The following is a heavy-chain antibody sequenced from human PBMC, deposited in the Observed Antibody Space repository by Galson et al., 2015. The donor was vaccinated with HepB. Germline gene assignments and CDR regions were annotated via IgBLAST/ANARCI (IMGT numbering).Heavy chain of an antibody. CDR2: IDPSNAAT. V-gene: IGHV1-46*03. Sequence: SVKVSCKASGYIFATYFLHWVRQAPGQGLEYVGMIDPSNAATNFAQRFQGRVTMTRDTSTSTVYMDLSGLTSEDTAVYYCAREAPGTHYFDYWGQGTLVTVSS. D-gene: IGHD2-2*01. J-gene: IGHJ4*02. CDR3: AREAPGTHYFDY. CDR1: GYIFATYF.